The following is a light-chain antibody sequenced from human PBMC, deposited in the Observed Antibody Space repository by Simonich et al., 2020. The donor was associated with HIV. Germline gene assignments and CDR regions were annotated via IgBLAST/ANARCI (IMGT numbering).Light chain of an antibody. CDR1: KLGDKS. J-gene: IGLJ2*01. V-gene: IGLV3-1*01. Sequence: SYELTQPHSVSVSPGQTASITCSGDKLGDKSACWYQQKPGQSPVLVIYQDRKRPSGIPERFSGSNSGNTATLTISGTQAMDEADYYCQAWDSSTAVVFGGGTKLTVL. CDR2: QDR. CDR3: QAWDSSTAVV.